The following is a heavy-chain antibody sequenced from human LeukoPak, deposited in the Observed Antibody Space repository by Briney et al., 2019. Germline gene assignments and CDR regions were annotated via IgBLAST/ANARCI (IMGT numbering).Heavy chain of an antibody. CDR3: ARQARDYGDNWFDP. CDR2: IYHSGST. V-gene: IGHV4-30-2*01. D-gene: IGHD4-17*01. J-gene: IGHJ5*02. CDR1: GGSISSGGYS. Sequence: PSETLSLTCAVSGGSISSGGYSWSWIRQPPGKGLEWIGYIYHSGSTYYNPSLKSRVTISVDRSKNQFSLKLSSVTAADTAVYYCARQARDYGDNWFDPWGQGTLVTVSS.